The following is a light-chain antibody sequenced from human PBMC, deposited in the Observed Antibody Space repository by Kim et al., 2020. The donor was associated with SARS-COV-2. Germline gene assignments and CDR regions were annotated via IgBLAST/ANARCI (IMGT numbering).Light chain of an antibody. V-gene: IGKV3-20*01. Sequence: PGERATPSCRARQSVSRSQLAWYQERPGQAPRLLIYGASGRATGIPDRFSGSGSGTDFTLTISRLEPEDFAVYYCQHYDDSPPWTFGQGTKVEIK. CDR2: GAS. J-gene: IGKJ1*01. CDR1: QSVSRSQ. CDR3: QHYDDSPPWT.